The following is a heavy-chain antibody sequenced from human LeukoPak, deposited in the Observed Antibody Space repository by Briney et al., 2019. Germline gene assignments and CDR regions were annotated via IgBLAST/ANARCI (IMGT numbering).Heavy chain of an antibody. V-gene: IGHV3-30*02. J-gene: IGHJ4*02. CDR1: GFSFSDYG. D-gene: IGHD6-19*01. CDR2: TRFDESYS. Sequence: GGSLRLSCVASGFSFSDYGMHWVRQAPGKGLEWVAFTRFDESYSYYVKSVRGRFTISRDNAQNPVYLHMNNLRTEDAAVYYCAKDRPRIAVTGSVFDYWGQGTLVTVSS. CDR3: AKDRPRIAVTGSVFDY.